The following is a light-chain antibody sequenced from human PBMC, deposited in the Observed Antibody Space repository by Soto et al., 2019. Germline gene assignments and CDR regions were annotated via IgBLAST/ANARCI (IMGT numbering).Light chain of an antibody. CDR1: QSVSSTY. Sequence: EIVLTQSPDTLSLSPGERATLSCRASQSVSSTYLAWYQQRPGQAPRLLIYGASSRATGIPDRFSGSGSGTAFTLTISRLEPEDFAVYYCQQYTTSPWTFGQGTKVEIK. J-gene: IGKJ1*01. CDR2: GAS. V-gene: IGKV3-20*01. CDR3: QQYTTSPWT.